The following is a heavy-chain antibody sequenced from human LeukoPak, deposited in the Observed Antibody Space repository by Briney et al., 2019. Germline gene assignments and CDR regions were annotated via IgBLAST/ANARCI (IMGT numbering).Heavy chain of an antibody. Sequence: PGGSLRLPCAASGFTFSSYAMSWVRQAPGKGLEWVPAISGSGGSTYYADSVRGRFTISRDNSKNTLYLQMNSLRAEDTAVYYCAKDPNSGYDWGQYYFDYWGQGTLVTVSS. CDR2: ISGSGGST. CDR3: AKDPNSGYDWGQYYFDY. V-gene: IGHV3-23*01. D-gene: IGHD5-12*01. J-gene: IGHJ4*02. CDR1: GFTFSSYA.